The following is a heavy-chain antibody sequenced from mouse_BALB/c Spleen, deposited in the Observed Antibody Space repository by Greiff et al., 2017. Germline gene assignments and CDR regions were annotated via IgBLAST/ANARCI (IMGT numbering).Heavy chain of an antibody. CDR3: ARGYYGSPYFDY. CDR2: ISYDGSN. J-gene: IGHJ2*01. V-gene: IGHV3-6*02. Sequence: EVKLMESGPGLVKPSQSLSLTCSVTGYSITSGYYWNWIRQFPGNKLEWMGYISYDGSNNYNPSLKNRISITRDTSKNQFFLKLNSVTTEDTATYYCARGYYGSPYFDYWGQGTTLTVSS. D-gene: IGHD1-1*01. CDR1: GYSITSGYY.